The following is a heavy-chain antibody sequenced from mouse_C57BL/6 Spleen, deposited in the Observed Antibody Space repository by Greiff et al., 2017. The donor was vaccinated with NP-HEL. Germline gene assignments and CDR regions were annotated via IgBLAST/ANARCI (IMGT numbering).Heavy chain of an antibody. CDR1: GFTFTDYY. J-gene: IGHJ2*01. V-gene: IGHV7-3*01. CDR3: ARSGTPFDY. D-gene: IGHD4-1*01. CDR2: IRNKANGYTT. Sequence: EVMLVESGGGLVQPGGSLSLSCAASGFTFTDYYMSWVRQPPGKALEWLGFIRNKANGYTTEYSASVKGRFTISTDNSQSILYLQMNALRAEDSATYYCARSGTPFDYWGQGTTLTVSS.